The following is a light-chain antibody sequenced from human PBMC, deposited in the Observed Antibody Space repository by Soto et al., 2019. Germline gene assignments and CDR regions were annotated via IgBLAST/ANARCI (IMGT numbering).Light chain of an antibody. CDR3: QQYDNLPPIT. V-gene: IGKV1-33*01. J-gene: IGKJ5*01. CDR2: DAS. Sequence: DIQMTQSPSSLSASVGDRVTITCQASQDISNYLNWYQQKPGKAPKLLIYDASNLETGVPSRFSGSGSGTDFTFTISSLQPEDIATYYCQQYDNLPPITVGQGTRLESK. CDR1: QDISNY.